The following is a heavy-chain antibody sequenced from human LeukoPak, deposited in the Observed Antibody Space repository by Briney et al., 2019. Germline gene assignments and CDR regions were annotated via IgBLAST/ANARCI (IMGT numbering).Heavy chain of an antibody. V-gene: IGHV4-39*01. CDR1: GGSISSSSYY. CDR3: ARRRPIAARLEGNYFDY. D-gene: IGHD6-6*01. Sequence: PSETLSLTCTVSGGSISSSSYYWGWIRQPPGKGLEWIGSIYYSGSTYYNPSLKSRVTISVDTSKNQFSLKLSSVTAADTAVYYCARRRPIAARLEGNYFDYWGQGTLVTVSS. CDR2: IYYSGST. J-gene: IGHJ4*02.